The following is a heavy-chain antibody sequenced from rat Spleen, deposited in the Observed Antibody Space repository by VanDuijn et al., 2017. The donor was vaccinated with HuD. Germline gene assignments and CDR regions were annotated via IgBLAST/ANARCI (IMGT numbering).Heavy chain of an antibody. CDR1: GFSLTDYS. CDR3: TRAATGSSEFDY. Sequence: QVQLRESGPGLVQSSQTLSLTCTVSGFSLTDYSVHWVRQPPGKGLEWMGRIQSGGTTNYNSALNSRLSISRDTSKSQVFLKMNSLQTEDTAIYYCTRAATGSSEFDYWGQGVMVTVSS. CDR2: IQSGGTT. D-gene: IGHD5-1*01. V-gene: IGHV2-19*01. J-gene: IGHJ2*01.